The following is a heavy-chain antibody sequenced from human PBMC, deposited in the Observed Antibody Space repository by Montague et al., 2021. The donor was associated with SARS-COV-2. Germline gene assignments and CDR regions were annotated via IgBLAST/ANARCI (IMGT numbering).Heavy chain of an antibody. Sequence: SLRLSCAASGFTFSSYAMHWVRQAPGKGLEWVAVISYDGSNKYYADSVKGRFTISRDNSKNTLYLQMNSLRAEDTAVYYCARGLREGPLLWFGELLLGDGTDVWGQGTTVTVSS. D-gene: IGHD3-10*01. CDR1: GFTFSSYA. CDR2: ISYDGSNK. CDR3: ARGLREGPLLWFGELLLGDGTDV. V-gene: IGHV3-30-3*01. J-gene: IGHJ6*02.